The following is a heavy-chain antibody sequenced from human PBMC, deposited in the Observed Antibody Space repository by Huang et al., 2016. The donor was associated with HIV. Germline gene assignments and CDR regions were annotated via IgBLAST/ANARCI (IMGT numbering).Heavy chain of an antibody. V-gene: IGHV3-30*18. CDR2: ISDAGKTK. J-gene: IGHJ4*02. D-gene: IGHD6-13*01. Sequence: QVQLVESGGGVVQPGRSLRISCAASGFTFSSYGMHWVRQAPGKGVGWVAVISDAGKTKEYADSVKGRFSISRDNSKTTVYLQLNSLRVEDTAVFYCAKGGSAAAVLDFWGQGTLVTVSS. CDR1: GFTFSSYG. CDR3: AKGGSAAAVLDF.